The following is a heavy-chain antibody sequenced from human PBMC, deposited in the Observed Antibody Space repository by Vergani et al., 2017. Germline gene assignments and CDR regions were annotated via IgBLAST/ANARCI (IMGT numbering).Heavy chain of an antibody. CDR1: GFALNRHA. V-gene: IGHV3-30-3*01. CDR2: ISFDGTNE. Sequence: QVQLVESGGGVVQPGTSLRLSCVVSGFALNRHAMYWVRQAPGKGLEWVVGISFDGTNEYYPDLVKGRFTISRDIAKNTLYLQVRGLRLEDTGVYHCMGDRDLCAGGRCYTEAWDYWGQGTPVTVSS. CDR3: MGDRDLCAGGRCYTEAWDY. J-gene: IGHJ4*02. D-gene: IGHD2-2*02.